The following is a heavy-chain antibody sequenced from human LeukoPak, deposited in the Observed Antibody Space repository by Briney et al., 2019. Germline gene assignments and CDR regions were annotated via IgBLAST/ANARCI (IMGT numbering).Heavy chain of an antibody. J-gene: IGHJ4*02. CDR3: AKSGSPYCSGGSCYSFDY. V-gene: IGHV3-30*02. CDR2: IRYDGSNK. CDR1: GFIVSTNF. D-gene: IGHD2-15*01. Sequence: PVGSLRLSCAASGFIVSTNFMNWVRQAPGKGLEWVAFIRYDGSNKYYADSVKGRFTISRDNSKNTLYLQMNSLRAEDTAVYYCAKSGSPYCSGGSCYSFDYWGQGTLVTVSS.